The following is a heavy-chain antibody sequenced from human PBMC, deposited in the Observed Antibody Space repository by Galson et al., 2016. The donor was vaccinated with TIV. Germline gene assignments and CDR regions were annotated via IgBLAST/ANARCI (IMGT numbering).Heavy chain of an antibody. Sequence: SLRLSCAASGFRISNYVMSWVRQAPGKGLAWVSSISGSGISTYYADSVKGRFTISRDNSKNILYLLMNSLRAEDTDLYYCATPYSSSSFSSYHALDVWGQGTTVTVSS. CDR3: ATPYSSSSFSSYHALDV. CDR2: ISGSGIST. CDR1: GFRISNYV. J-gene: IGHJ6*02. V-gene: IGHV3-23*01. D-gene: IGHD4-11*01.